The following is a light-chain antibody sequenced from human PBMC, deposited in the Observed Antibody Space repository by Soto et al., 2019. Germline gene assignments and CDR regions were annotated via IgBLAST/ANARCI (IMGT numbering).Light chain of an antibody. CDR1: STDFVSYNR. V-gene: IGLV2-18*02. CDR3: SSYTSSSTL. CDR2: EVS. Sequence: QSALTQPPSVSGSPGQSVTISCTGTSTDFVSYNRVSWYQQPPGTAPKLMIYEVSKRPSGVPDRFSGSKSGNTASLTISGLQTEDEADYYCSSYTSSSTLFGTGTKVTVL. J-gene: IGLJ1*01.